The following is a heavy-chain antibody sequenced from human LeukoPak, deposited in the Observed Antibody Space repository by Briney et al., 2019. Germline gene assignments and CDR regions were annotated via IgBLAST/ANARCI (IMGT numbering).Heavy chain of an antibody. CDR3: ARSMTIEADWFDP. CDR1: GGSFSGYY. CDR2: INHSGST. D-gene: IGHD6-13*01. J-gene: IGHJ5*02. V-gene: IGHV4-34*01. Sequence: SETLSLTCAVYGGSFSGYYWSWIRQPPGKGLEWIGEINHSGSTNYNPSLKSRVTISVDTSKNQFSLKLSSVTAADTAVYYCARSMTIEADWFDPWGQGTLVTVSS.